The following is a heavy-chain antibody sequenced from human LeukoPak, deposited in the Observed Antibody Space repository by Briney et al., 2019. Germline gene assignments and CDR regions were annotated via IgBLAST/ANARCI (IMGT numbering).Heavy chain of an antibody. CDR2: ISSNGGST. D-gene: IGHD6-13*01. J-gene: IGHJ4*02. CDR3: ARVIAAAGYPDY. Sequence: PGGSLRLSCAASGFTFSSYAMHWVRQAPGKGLEYVSAISSNGGSTYYANSVKGRFTISRDNSKNTLYLQMGSLRAEDMAVYYCARVIAAAGYPDYWGQGTLVTVSS. V-gene: IGHV3-64*01. CDR1: GFTFSSYA.